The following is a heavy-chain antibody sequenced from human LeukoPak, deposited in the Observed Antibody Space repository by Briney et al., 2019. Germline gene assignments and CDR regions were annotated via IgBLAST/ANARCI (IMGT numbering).Heavy chain of an antibody. Sequence: GGSLRLSCAASGFPLSRYWMSWVRQARGEGREWVANIREDGSVKNYVGSVKSRFTISRDHTNNLLYLQMNSLRAEGTAVYCCVRDPGIIPAAYDYWGQGTLVTVSS. CDR3: VRDPGIIPAAYDY. J-gene: IGHJ4*02. CDR2: IREDGSVK. D-gene: IGHD2-2*01. CDR1: GFPLSRYW. V-gene: IGHV3-7*01.